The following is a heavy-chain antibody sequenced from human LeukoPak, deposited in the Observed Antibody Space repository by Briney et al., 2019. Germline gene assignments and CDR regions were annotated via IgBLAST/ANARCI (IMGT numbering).Heavy chain of an antibody. J-gene: IGHJ4*02. Sequence: SETLSLTCTVSGGSISSYYWSWIRQPPGKGLEWIGYIYYSGSTNYNPSLKSRVTISVDTSKNQFSLKLSSVTAADTAVYYCARQSSHYYGSGSFDYWGQGTLVTVSS. D-gene: IGHD3-10*01. CDR2: IYYSGST. CDR3: ARQSSHYYGSGSFDY. CDR1: GGSISSYY. V-gene: IGHV4-59*08.